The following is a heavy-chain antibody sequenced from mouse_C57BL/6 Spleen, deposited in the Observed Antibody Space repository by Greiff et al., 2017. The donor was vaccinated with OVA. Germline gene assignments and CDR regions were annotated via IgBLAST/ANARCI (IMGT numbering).Heavy chain of an antibody. D-gene: IGHD1-1*01. Sequence: QVQLQQSGAELVRPGSSVKLSCKASGYTFTSYWMDWVKQRPGQGLEWIGNIYPSDSETHYNQKFKDKATLTVDKSSSTAYMQLSSLTSEDSAVYYCARLGLPSTPFAYWGQGTLVTVSA. CDR2: IYPSDSET. CDR1: GYTFTSYW. V-gene: IGHV1-61*01. CDR3: ARLGLPSTPFAY. J-gene: IGHJ3*01.